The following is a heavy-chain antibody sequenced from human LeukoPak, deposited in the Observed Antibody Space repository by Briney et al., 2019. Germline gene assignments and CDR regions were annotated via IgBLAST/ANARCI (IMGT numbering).Heavy chain of an antibody. CDR3: ARLSADYDFWSGHMDQPPLDY. CDR2: IYYSGST. Sequence: SETLSLTCTVSGGSISSSSYYWGWIRQPPGKGLEWIGSIYYSGSTYYNPSLKSRVTISVDTSKNQFSLKLSSVTAADTAVYYCARLSADYDFWSGHMDQPPLDYWGQGTLVTVSS. V-gene: IGHV4-39*07. CDR1: GGSISSSSYY. J-gene: IGHJ4*02. D-gene: IGHD3-3*01.